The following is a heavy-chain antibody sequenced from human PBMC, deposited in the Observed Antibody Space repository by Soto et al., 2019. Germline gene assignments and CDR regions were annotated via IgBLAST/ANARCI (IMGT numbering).Heavy chain of an antibody. V-gene: IGHV1-69*12. J-gene: IGHJ6*02. CDR3: ASSAMDHYYYGMDV. D-gene: IGHD5-18*01. Sequence: QVQLVQSGAEVKKPGSSVKVSCKSSGGTFSSYAISWVRQAPGQGLEWMGGIIPIFGTADYAQKFQGRVTSXAXEXXSTAYMELSSLRSEDTAVYYCASSAMDHYYYGMDVWGQGTTVTVSS. CDR2: IIPIFGTA. CDR1: GGTFSSYA.